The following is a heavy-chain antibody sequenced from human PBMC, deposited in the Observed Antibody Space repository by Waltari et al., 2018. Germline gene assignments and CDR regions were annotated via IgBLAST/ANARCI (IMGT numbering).Heavy chain of an antibody. CDR1: GGSISSGGYY. CDR3: TRASTFGGVIVDY. CDR2: IYYSGST. D-gene: IGHD3-16*02. V-gene: IGHV4-31*03. Sequence: QVQLQESGPGLVKPSQTLSLTCTVSGGSISSGGYYWRWIRQHPGKGLEWIGYIYYSGSTYYNPSLKSRVTISVDTSKNQFSLKLSSVTAADTAVYYCTRASTFGGVIVDYWGQGTLVTVSS. J-gene: IGHJ4*02.